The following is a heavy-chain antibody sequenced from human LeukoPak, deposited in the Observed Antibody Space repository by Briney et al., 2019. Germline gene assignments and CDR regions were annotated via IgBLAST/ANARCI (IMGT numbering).Heavy chain of an antibody. J-gene: IGHJ3*02. Sequence: SETLSLTCAVSGGSINSSHWWSWVRQPPGKGLEWIGEIYHSGSTNYNPSLKSRVIISVDKSKNQFSLKLSSVTAADTAVYYCARDGYGAFDIWGQGTMVTVSS. D-gene: IGHD1-1*01. CDR1: GGSINSSHW. CDR3: ARDGYGAFDI. CDR2: IYHSGST. V-gene: IGHV4-4*02.